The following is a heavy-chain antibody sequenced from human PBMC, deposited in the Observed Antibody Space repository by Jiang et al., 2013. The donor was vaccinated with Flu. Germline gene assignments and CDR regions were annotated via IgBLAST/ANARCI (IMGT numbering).Heavy chain of an antibody. CDR1: GFTFSSYE. D-gene: IGHD2-2*01. J-gene: IGHJ4*02. V-gene: IGHV3-48*03. CDR2: ISSSGSTI. CDR3: ARGAISGYYFDY. Sequence: GSLRLSCAASGFTFSSYEMNWVRQAPGKGLEWVSYISSSGSTIYYADSVKGRFTISRDNAKNSLYLQMNSLRAEDTAVYYCARGAISGYYFDYWGQGTLVTVSS.